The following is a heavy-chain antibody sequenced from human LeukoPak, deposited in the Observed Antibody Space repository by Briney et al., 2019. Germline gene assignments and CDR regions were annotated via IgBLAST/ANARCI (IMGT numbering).Heavy chain of an antibody. CDR3: AKGKVQQWGVPEY. V-gene: IGHV3-23*01. Sequence: GGSQRLSCAASGFTFSSYAMSWVRQAPGKGLEWVSDISDIGGLTHYADSVKGQFTISRDNSNNTSYLQVNSLRAEDTAVYYCAKGKVQQWGVPEYWGQGTLLPVSS. D-gene: IGHD1-26*01. CDR2: ISDIGGLT. J-gene: IGHJ4*02. CDR1: GFTFSSYA.